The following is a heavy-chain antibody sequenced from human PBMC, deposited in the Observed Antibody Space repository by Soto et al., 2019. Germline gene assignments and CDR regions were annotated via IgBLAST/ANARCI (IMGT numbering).Heavy chain of an antibody. CDR2: CNAGNGYT. V-gene: IGHV1-3*02. Sequence: ASVKVSCKASGYTFTTYSMHWVRQAPGHRLEWMGWCNAGNGYTQYSQDFQGRVTITRDTSASTAYMELSSLRSEDMAVYYCASDGGSGMDVWGQGTTVTVSS. D-gene: IGHD3-16*01. CDR3: ASDGGSGMDV. J-gene: IGHJ6*02. CDR1: GYTFTTYS.